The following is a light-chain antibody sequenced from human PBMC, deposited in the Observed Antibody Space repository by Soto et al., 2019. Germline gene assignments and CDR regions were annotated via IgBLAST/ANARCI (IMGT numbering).Light chain of an antibody. CDR1: QSVSSSY. J-gene: IGKJ3*01. CDR3: QQYGSSPLFT. V-gene: IGKV3-20*01. Sequence: EIVLTQSPGTLSLSPGERATLSCRASQSVSSSYLAWYQQKPGQAPRLLIYGASSRATGIPDRFRGSWSGTAFTLTISRLEPEDFAAYYCQQYGSSPLFTFGPGTKVDIK. CDR2: GAS.